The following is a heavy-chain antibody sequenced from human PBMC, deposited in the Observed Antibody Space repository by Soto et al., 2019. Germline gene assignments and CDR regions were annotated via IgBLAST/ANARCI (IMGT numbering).Heavy chain of an antibody. Sequence: GGSLRLSCAASGFTFSSYGMHWVRQAPGKGLEWVAVISYDGSNKYYADSVKGRFTISRDNSKNTLYLQMNSLRAEDTAVYYCAKDHSWQLVGSDYWGQGTLVTVSS. D-gene: IGHD6-6*01. CDR1: GFTFSSYG. CDR2: ISYDGSNK. J-gene: IGHJ4*02. V-gene: IGHV3-30*18. CDR3: AKDHSWQLVGSDY.